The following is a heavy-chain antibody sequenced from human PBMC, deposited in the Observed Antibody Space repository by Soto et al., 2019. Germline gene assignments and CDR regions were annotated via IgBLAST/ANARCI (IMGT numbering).Heavy chain of an antibody. Sequence: ASVKVSCKASGGTFSSYAISWVRQAPGQGLEWMGGIIPIFGTGNYAQKFQGRVTITADKSTSTAYMELSSLRSEDTAVYYCASQERGSLGAVGWYMYWGQGTLVTVSS. CDR1: GGTFSSYA. CDR3: ASQERGSLGAVGWYMY. D-gene: IGHD6-19*01. J-gene: IGHJ4*02. V-gene: IGHV1-69*06. CDR2: IIPIFGTG.